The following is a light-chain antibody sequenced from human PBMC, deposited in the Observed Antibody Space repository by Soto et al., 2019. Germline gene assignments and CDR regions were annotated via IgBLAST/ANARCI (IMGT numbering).Light chain of an antibody. CDR2: LNSDGSH. Sequence: QSALTQSPSASASLGASVKPTCTLSSGHSSYAIAWHQQQPEKGPRYLMKLNSDGSHSKGDGIPDRFSGSSSGAERYLTISSLQSEDEADYYCQTWGTSQGVFGGGTKVTVL. CDR1: SGHSSYA. J-gene: IGLJ2*01. V-gene: IGLV4-69*01. CDR3: QTWGTSQGV.